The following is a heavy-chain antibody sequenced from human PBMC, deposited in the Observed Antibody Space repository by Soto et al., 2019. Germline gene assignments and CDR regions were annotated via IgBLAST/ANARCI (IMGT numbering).Heavy chain of an antibody. V-gene: IGHV4-61*01. J-gene: IGHJ4*02. D-gene: IGHD6-19*01. CDR1: GESINQGCHN. CDR2: INYSGST. CDR3: ARTRSGYSSGWANFDY. Sequence: SETLSLTCTVSGESINQGCHNWGWIRPPPGKGLEWIGYINYSGSTYYNPSLKSRVTISVDTSKNQFSLKLSSVTAADTAVYYCARTRSGYSSGWANFDYWGRGNLVTVSS.